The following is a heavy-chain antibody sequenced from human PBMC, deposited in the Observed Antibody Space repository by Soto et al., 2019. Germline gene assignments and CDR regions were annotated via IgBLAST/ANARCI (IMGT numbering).Heavy chain of an antibody. J-gene: IGHJ6*02. V-gene: IGHV3-23*01. CDR3: AKDSTLGYCSGGSCELAGYYYYYCMDV. Sequence: GGSLRLSCAASGFTFSSYAMSWVRQAPGKGLEWVSAISGSGGSTYYADSVKGRFTISRDNSKNTLYLQMNSLRAEDTAVYYCAKDSTLGYCSGGSCELAGYYYYYCMDVWDQETTVTVCS. CDR2: ISGSGGST. CDR1: GFTFSSYA. D-gene: IGHD2-15*01.